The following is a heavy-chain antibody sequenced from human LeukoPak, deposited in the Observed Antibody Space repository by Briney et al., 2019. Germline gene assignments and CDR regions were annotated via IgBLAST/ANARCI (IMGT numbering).Heavy chain of an antibody. CDR2: ISAYNGNT. CDR3: ARVAAAGRYYFDY. V-gene: IGHV1-18*01. CDR1: GYTFTSYG. J-gene: IGHJ4*02. D-gene: IGHD6-13*01. Sequence: GASVKVSCKSSGYTFTSYGIIWVRQAPGQGLEWMGWISAYNGNTNYAQKLQGRVTMTTDTSTSTAHMELRSLRSDDTAVYYCARVAAAGRYYFDYWGQGTLVTVSS.